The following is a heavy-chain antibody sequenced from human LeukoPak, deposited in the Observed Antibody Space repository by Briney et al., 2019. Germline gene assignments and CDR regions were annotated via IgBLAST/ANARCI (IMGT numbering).Heavy chain of an antibody. J-gene: IGHJ6*03. V-gene: IGHV1-46*01. CDR3: ARAGTYCTNGVCYGYYYYMDV. D-gene: IGHD2-8*01. CDR2: INPSGGST. Sequence: ASVKVSCKASGYTFTSYYMHWVRQAPGQGLEWMGIINPSGGSTSYAQKCQGRVTMTRDMSTSTVYMELSSLRSEDTAVYYCARAGTYCTNGVCYGYYYYMDVWGKGTTVTVSS. CDR1: GYTFTSYY.